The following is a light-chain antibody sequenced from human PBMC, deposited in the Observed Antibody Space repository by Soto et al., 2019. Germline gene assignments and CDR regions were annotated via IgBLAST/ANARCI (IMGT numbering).Light chain of an antibody. CDR1: QSISTW. Sequence: DIQMTQSPSTLSASVGDRVTITCRASQSISTWLAWYHQKPGKAPKLLISGASSLESGVPSRFSGSGSGTEFSLAISSLQPDDFATYYCQLYNYYPYTFGEGTKLEIK. V-gene: IGKV1-5*01. CDR2: GAS. CDR3: QLYNYYPYT. J-gene: IGKJ2*01.